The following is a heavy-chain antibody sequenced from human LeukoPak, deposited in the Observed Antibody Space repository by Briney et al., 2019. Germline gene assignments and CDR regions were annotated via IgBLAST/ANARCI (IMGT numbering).Heavy chain of an antibody. J-gene: IGHJ4*02. CDR2: INPNSGGT. Sequence: ASVKVSCKASVYTFTGYYMQWVRQAPGQGLEWMGWINPNSGGTNYAQKFQGRVTMTRDTSISTVYMELSRLRSDDTAVYYCARDAGWVVVPAAIHTSVCDYWGQGTRVTVSS. CDR1: VYTFTGYY. D-gene: IGHD2-2*01. V-gene: IGHV1-2*02. CDR3: ARDAGWVVVPAAIHTSVCDY.